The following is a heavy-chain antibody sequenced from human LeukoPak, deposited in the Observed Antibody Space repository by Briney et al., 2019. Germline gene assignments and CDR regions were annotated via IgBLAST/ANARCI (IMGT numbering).Heavy chain of an antibody. V-gene: IGHV3-23*01. D-gene: IGHD3-10*01. J-gene: IGHJ4*02. CDR2: ISPSGDIT. Sequence: GGSLRLSCAASGFMVSSKYMNWVRQAPGKGLEWVSGISPSGDITYYADSVKGRFTISRDNSKNTLYLEVISLTAEDTAVYYCAKDDAWLRFGEWSQGTLVTVSS. CDR1: GFMVSSKY. CDR3: AKDDAWLRFGE.